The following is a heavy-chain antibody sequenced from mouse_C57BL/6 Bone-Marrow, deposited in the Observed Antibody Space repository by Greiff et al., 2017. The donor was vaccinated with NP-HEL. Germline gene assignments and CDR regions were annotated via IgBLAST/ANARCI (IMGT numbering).Heavy chain of an antibody. CDR2: ISNLAYSI. CDR1: GFTFSDYG. J-gene: IGHJ4*01. D-gene: IGHD2-1*01. Sequence: EVKLMESGGGLVQPGGSLKLSCAASGFTFSDYGMAWVRQAPRKGPEWVAFISNLAYSIYYADTVTGRFTISRENAKNTLYLEMSSLRSEDTAMYYCARHYYGNPMGYWGQGTSVTVSS. V-gene: IGHV5-15*01. CDR3: ARHYYGNPMGY.